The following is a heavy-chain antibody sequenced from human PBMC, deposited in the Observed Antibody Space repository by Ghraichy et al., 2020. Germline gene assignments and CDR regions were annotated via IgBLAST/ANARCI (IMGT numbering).Heavy chain of an antibody. CDR2: INPSGGST. CDR3: ARAGIYYDSSPTFDY. V-gene: IGHV1-46*01. D-gene: IGHD3-22*01. CDR1: GYTFTSYY. J-gene: IGHJ4*02. Sequence: ASVKVSCKASGYTFTSYYMHWVRQAPGQGLEWMGIINPSGGSTSYAQKFQGRVTMTRDTSTSTVYMELSSLRSEDTAVYYCARAGIYYDSSPTFDYWGQGTLVTVSS.